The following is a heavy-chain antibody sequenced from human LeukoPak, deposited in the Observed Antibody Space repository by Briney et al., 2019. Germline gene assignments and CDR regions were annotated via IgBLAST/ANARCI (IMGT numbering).Heavy chain of an antibody. J-gene: IGHJ4*02. Sequence: PSETLSLTCTVSGGSFTVYYWTWIRQSPGKGLEWLGEINHSGSTKYNPSLTSRASISVDTSKNQFSLKLSSVTAADTAVYYCASLATVTKVVDYWGQGTLVTVSS. D-gene: IGHD4-11*01. V-gene: IGHV4-34*01. CDR2: INHSGST. CDR3: ASLATVTKVVDY. CDR1: GGSFTVYY.